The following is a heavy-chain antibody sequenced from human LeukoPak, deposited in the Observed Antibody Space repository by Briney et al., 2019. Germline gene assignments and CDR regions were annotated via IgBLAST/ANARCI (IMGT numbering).Heavy chain of an antibody. D-gene: IGHD6-13*01. CDR3: ARDYDYSRGSPLDY. CDR2: INPNSGGT. J-gene: IGHJ4*02. CDR1: GYTFTGHY. Sequence: GASVKVSCKASGYTFTGHYMHWVRQAPGQGLEWMGWINPNSGGTNYAQKFQGRVTMTRDTSISTAYVELSRLRSDDTAVYYCARDYDYSRGSPLDYWGQGTLVTVSS. V-gene: IGHV1-2*02.